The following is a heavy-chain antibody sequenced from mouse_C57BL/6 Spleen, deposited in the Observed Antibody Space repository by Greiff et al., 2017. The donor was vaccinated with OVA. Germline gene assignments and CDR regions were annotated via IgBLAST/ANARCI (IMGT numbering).Heavy chain of an antibody. J-gene: IGHJ2*01. CDR3: ARSRNSNWDFDY. CDR2: IYPGDGDT. Sequence: QVQLQQSGPELVKPGASVKISCKASGYAFSSSWMNWVKQRPGKGLEWIGRIYPGDGDTNYNGKFKGKATLTADKSSSTAYMQHSSLTSEDSAVYFCARSRNSNWDFDYWGQGTTLTVSS. D-gene: IGHD2-5*01. V-gene: IGHV1-82*01. CDR1: GYAFSSSW.